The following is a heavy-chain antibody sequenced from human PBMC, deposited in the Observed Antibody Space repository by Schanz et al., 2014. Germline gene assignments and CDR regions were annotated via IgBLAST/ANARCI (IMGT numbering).Heavy chain of an antibody. Sequence: DVQLVESGGTLVRPGGSLRLSCAASGFNFSSHWMTWVRQAPGRGLEWVANIRQDVRAKYCVDSVKGRFTISRDNIASSLFLQMNSLRAEDSAVYYCARGLIVGDGQHFYFSYGLDVWGQGTTVTVSS. CDR3: ARGLIVGDGQHFYFSYGLDV. D-gene: IGHD1-26*01. V-gene: IGHV3-7*01. J-gene: IGHJ6*02. CDR2: IRQDVRAK. CDR1: GFNFSSHW.